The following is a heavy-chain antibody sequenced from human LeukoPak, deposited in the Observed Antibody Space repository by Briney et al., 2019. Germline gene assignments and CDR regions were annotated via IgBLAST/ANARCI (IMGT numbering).Heavy chain of an antibody. V-gene: IGHV5-51*01. CDR2: IYPGDSDT. Sequence: GESLKISCKGSGYSFTSYWIGWVRQMPGKGLEWMGIIYPGDSDTRYSPSFQGQVTISADKSISTAYLQWSSLKVSDTAMYYCARFGPNSSSFSRSNYMDVWGKGTTVTVSS. CDR3: ARFGPNSSSFSRSNYMDV. CDR1: GYSFTSYW. D-gene: IGHD2/OR15-2a*01. J-gene: IGHJ6*03.